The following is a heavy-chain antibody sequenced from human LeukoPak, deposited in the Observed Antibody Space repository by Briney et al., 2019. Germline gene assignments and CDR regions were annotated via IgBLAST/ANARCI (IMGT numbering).Heavy chain of an antibody. CDR2: IYYSGST. Sequence: SETLSLTCTVSGGSISSSSYYWGWIRQPPGKGLEWIGSIYYSGSTYYNPSLKSRVTISVDTSKNQFSLKLSSVTAADTAVYYCARLIRITIFGVVNDAFDIWGQGTMVTVSS. CDR3: ARLIRITIFGVVNDAFDI. J-gene: IGHJ3*02. CDR1: GGSISSSSYY. D-gene: IGHD3-3*01. V-gene: IGHV4-39*01.